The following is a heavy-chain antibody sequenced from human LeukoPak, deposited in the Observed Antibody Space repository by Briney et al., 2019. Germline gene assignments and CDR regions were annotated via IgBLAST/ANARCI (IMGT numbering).Heavy chain of an antibody. CDR3: ASSTLLLFGVVIPYYFDY. J-gene: IGHJ4*02. V-gene: IGHV1-69*13. D-gene: IGHD3-3*01. Sequence: SVKVSCKASGGTFSSYAISWVRQAPGQGLEWMGGIIPIFGTANYAQKFQGRVTITADESTSTAYMELSSLRSEDTAVYYCASSTLLLFGVVIPYYFDYWGQGTLVTVSS. CDR1: GGTFSSYA. CDR2: IIPIFGTA.